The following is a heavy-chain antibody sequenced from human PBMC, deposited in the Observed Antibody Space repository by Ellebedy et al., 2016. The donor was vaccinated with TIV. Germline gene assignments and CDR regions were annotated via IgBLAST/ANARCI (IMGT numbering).Heavy chain of an antibody. Sequence: GGSLRLSXAASGFTFSDYYMSWIRQAPGKGLEWVSYISSSSSYTNYADSVKGRFTISRDNAKNSLYLQMNSLRAEDTAVYYCARAIFVYYYGSGTHYFDYWGQGTLVTVSS. CDR2: ISSSSSYT. V-gene: IGHV3-11*05. D-gene: IGHD3-10*01. J-gene: IGHJ4*02. CDR3: ARAIFVYYYGSGTHYFDY. CDR1: GFTFSDYY.